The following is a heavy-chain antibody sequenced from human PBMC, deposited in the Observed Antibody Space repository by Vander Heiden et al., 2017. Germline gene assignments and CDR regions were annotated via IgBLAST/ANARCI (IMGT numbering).Heavy chain of an antibody. Sequence: QVQLVESGGGVVQSGRSLRLSCAASGFKFSDYRMHWVRQAPGKGLEWLAFISFDGTKKYYADSVTGRFTISRDDSKNTLYLQMNSLRPEDTALYYCARDDYDSSGTNWFDPWGQGTLVTVSS. J-gene: IGHJ5*02. V-gene: IGHV3-30*03. CDR3: ARDDYDSSGTNWFDP. CDR1: GFKFSDYR. D-gene: IGHD3-22*01. CDR2: ISFDGTKK.